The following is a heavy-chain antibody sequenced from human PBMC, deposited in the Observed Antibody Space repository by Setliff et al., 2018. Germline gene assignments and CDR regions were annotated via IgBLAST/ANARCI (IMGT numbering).Heavy chain of an antibody. J-gene: IGHJ4*02. D-gene: IGHD1-7*01. Sequence: PGGSLRLSCAASGLTFSSDAMTWVRQTPGKGLEWVSVISSDGTSIYYADSVKGRFTISRDNSKNTLYLQMTSLRAEDTAVYYCAKPQVELRWGFESWGQGTLVTVSS. CDR1: GLTFSSDA. V-gene: IGHV3-23*03. CDR2: ISSDGTSI. CDR3: AKPQVELRWGFES.